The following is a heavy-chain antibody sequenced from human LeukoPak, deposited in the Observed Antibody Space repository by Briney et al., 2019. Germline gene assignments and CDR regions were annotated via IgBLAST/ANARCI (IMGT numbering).Heavy chain of an antibody. V-gene: IGHV1-69*13. J-gene: IGHJ4*02. CDR1: GDTFSNYA. CDR3: ARSFATIHGVYYFDY. D-gene: IGHD3-3*01. Sequence: SVKVSCKTSGDTFSNYAISWVRQAPGQGLEWMGGIFPIIGTVNYAQKFQGRVTITADESTSTACMDLSSLRSEDTAVYYCARSFATIHGVYYFDYWGQGTLVTVSS. CDR2: IFPIIGTV.